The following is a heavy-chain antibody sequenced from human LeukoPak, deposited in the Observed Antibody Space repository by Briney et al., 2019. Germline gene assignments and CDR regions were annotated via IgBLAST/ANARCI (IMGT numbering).Heavy chain of an antibody. CDR2: IGTASDT. V-gene: IGHV3-13*01. CDR1: GFTLSRFD. CDR3: AREPHRGKYYCMDV. D-gene: IGHD1-1*01. J-gene: IGHJ6*03. Sequence: RGSLRLSSAASGFTLSRFDMHWVRQPTGQGLEWVSTIGTASDTYYPASVQGPFTLSRDNAKHSLYLQLDSLAAGDTAVYYCAREPHRGKYYCMDVWGKGPTVPVSS.